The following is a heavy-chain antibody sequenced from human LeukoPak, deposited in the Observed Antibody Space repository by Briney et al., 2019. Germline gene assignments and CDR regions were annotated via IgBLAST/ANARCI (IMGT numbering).Heavy chain of an antibody. CDR1: GYTFTSYY. V-gene: IGHV1-8*01. CDR3: VRVPPGTTIYAY. Sequence: ASVKVSCKASGYTFTSYYINWVRQATGQGLEWVGWMNPNNSDIGYAQKFQGRVTMTRNTSIGTAYMELSSLRSEDTAIYICVRVPPGTTIYAYWGQGTLVTVSS. D-gene: IGHD1-14*01. J-gene: IGHJ4*02. CDR2: MNPNNSDI.